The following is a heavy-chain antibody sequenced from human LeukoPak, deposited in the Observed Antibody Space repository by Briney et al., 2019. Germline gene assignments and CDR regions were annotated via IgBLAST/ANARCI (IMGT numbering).Heavy chain of an antibody. V-gene: IGHV4-59*01. CDR1: GGSISSYY. Sequence: SETLSLTCTVSGGSISSYYWSWIRQPPGKGLEWIGYIYYSGSSNYNPSLKSRVTISVDTSKNQFSLKLSSVTAADTAAYYCARASSGLDYWGQGTLVTVSS. J-gene: IGHJ4*02. D-gene: IGHD6-19*01. CDR3: ARASSGLDY. CDR2: IYYSGSS.